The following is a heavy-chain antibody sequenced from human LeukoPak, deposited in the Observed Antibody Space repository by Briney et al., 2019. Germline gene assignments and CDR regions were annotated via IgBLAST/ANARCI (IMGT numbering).Heavy chain of an antibody. J-gene: IGHJ3*02. V-gene: IGHV4-30-2*01. CDR1: GGSISSGGYY. CDR3: ARGEEVVVPAAIRVGAFDI. D-gene: IGHD2-2*01. Sequence: PSETLSLTCTVSGGSISSGGYYWGWIRQPPGKGLEWIGYIYHSGSTYYNPSLKSRVTISVDRSKNQFSLKLSSVTAADTAVYYCARGEEVVVPAAIRVGAFDIWGQGTMVTVSS. CDR2: IYHSGST.